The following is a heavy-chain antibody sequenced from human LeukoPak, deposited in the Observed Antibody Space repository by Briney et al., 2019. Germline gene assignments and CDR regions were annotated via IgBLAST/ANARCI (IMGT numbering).Heavy chain of an antibody. CDR2: ISGSGGST. CDR3: AKDRLRPQNYFDY. J-gene: IGHJ4*02. D-gene: IGHD3-16*01. V-gene: IGHV3-23*01. CDR1: GFTFSSYA. Sequence: ETLRPYCAASGFTFSSYAMSWVRQAPGKGLEWVSAISGSGGSTYYADSVKGRFTISRDNSKNTLYLQMNSLRAEDTAVYYCAKDRLRPQNYFDYWGQGTLVTVSS.